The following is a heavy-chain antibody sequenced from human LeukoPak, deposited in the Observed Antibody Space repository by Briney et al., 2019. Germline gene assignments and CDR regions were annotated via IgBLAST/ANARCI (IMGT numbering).Heavy chain of an antibody. Sequence: SETLSLTCTVSGGSIGSYYWNWIRQAPEKGLEWIGYIHYSGSTNHNSSLKSRVTISVDTSKNQYSLKLSSVTAADTAVYYCARDGVAGGFDYWGQGTLVTVSS. CDR3: ARDGVAGGFDY. D-gene: IGHD6-19*01. J-gene: IGHJ4*02. CDR1: GGSIGSYY. V-gene: IGHV4-59*01. CDR2: IHYSGST.